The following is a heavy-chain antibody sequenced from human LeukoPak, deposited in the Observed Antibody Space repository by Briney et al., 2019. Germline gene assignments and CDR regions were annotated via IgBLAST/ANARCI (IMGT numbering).Heavy chain of an antibody. CDR3: AREVRGVIIRNPRFDY. D-gene: IGHD3-10*01. V-gene: IGHV3-7*01. CDR2: IKQDGSEK. CDR1: GFTFSNYW. J-gene: IGHJ4*02. Sequence: GGSLRLSCAASGFTFSNYWMSWVRQAPGKGVKWVANIKQDGSEKYYVDSVKGRFTISRDNAKNSLYLQMNSLRAEDTAVYYCAREVRGVIIRNPRFDYWGQGTLVTVSS.